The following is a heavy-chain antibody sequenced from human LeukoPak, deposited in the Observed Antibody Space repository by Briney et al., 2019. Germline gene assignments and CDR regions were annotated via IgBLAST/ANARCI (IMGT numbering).Heavy chain of an antibody. CDR1: GYTFISYG. CDR3: ARGRSGSYYIYNYWFDS. Sequence: ASVKVSCKASGYTFISYGISWVRQAPGQGLEWMGWIGAYNGNTNYAQKLQGRVTMTTDTSTSTAYMELRSLRSDDTAVYYCARGRSGSYYIYNYWFDSWGQGTLVTVSS. V-gene: IGHV1-18*01. CDR2: IGAYNGNT. D-gene: IGHD3-10*01. J-gene: IGHJ5*01.